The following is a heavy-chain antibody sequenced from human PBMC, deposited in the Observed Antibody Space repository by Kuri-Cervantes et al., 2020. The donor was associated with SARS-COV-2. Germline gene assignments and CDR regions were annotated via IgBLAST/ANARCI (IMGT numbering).Heavy chain of an antibody. D-gene: IGHD3-22*01. V-gene: IGHV1-8*03. CDR1: GYTFTSHD. CDR2: MNPNSGNT. CDR3: ARATHDDSSGYYYSFDY. Sequence: SVKVSRKASGYTFTSHDINWVRQATGQGLEWMGCMNPNSGNTGYAQKFQDRVTITRNTSIKTAYMELSSLRSEDTAVYYCARATHDDSSGYYYSFDYWGQGTLVTVSS. J-gene: IGHJ4*02.